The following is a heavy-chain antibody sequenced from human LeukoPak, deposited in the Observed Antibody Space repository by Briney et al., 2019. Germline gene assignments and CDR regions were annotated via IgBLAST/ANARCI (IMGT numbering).Heavy chain of an antibody. CDR1: GFTFSSYG. CDR3: ARDGQGTTYATFDY. Sequence: PGGSLRLSCAASGFTFSSYGMSWVRQAPGKGLEWVSAISGSGGSTYYADSVKGRFTISRDNSKNTLYLQMNSLRAEDTAVYYCARDGQGTTYATFDYWGQGTLVTVSS. CDR2: ISGSGGST. V-gene: IGHV3-23*01. J-gene: IGHJ4*02. D-gene: IGHD1-1*01.